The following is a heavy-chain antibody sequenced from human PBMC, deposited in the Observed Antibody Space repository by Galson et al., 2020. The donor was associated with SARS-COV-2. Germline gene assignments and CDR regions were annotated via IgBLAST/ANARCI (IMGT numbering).Heavy chain of an antibody. Sequence: GGSLRLSCAASGFSFNDFNMNWVRQTPGKGLEWVSSISGGFGSTYYTDSVKGRFTISRDNAKNSLYLQMNSLRAEDTAVYYCARDRGGVSWRGDAFDIWGQGTTVTVSS. CDR2: ISGGFGST. J-gene: IGHJ3*02. CDR3: ARDRGGVSWRGDAFDI. V-gene: IGHV3-21*01. D-gene: IGHD3-10*01. CDR1: GFSFNDFN.